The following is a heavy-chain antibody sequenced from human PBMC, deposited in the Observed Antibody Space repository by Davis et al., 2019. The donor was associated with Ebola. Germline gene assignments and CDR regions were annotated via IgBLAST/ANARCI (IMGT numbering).Heavy chain of an antibody. J-gene: IGHJ6*02. CDR3: ARDRTQYYDFWTGDWPPRYYYGMDF. V-gene: IGHV1-46*01. Sequence: ASVTVSCKASGYTFTSYYMHWVRQAPGQGLEWMGRINPRGGSTSYAQKLQGRVTMTTDTSTSTAYMELRSLRSDDTAVYYCARDRTQYYDFWTGDWPPRYYYGMDFWGHGTTVTVSS. D-gene: IGHD3-3*01. CDR1: GYTFTSYY. CDR2: INPRGGST.